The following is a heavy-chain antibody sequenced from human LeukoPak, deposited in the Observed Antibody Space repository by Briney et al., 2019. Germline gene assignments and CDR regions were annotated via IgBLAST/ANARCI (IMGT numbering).Heavy chain of an antibody. CDR2: ISSRGTTI. Sequence: GGSLRLSCAASGFTFGSSEMIWVRQAPGKGLEWVSYISSRGTTIHYADSVKGRFTISRDNSKNSLYLQMNSLRDDDTAVYYCAKNRGYDFDYWGQGTLVTVSS. J-gene: IGHJ4*02. CDR1: GFTFGSSE. CDR3: AKNRGYDFDY. V-gene: IGHV3-48*03. D-gene: IGHD5-12*01.